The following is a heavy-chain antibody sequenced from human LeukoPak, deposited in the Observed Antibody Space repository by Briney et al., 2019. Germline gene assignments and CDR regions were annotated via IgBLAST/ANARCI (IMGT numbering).Heavy chain of an antibody. CDR2: INHSGST. Sequence: SETLSLTCAVYGGSFRGYYWSWIRQPPGKGLEWIGEINHSGSTNYNPSLKSRVTISVDTSKNQFSLKLSSVTAADTAVYYCARGPYCSGGSCYSRAEYFQHWGQGTLVTVSS. CDR1: GGSFRGYY. V-gene: IGHV4-34*01. CDR3: ARGPYCSGGSCYSRAEYFQH. J-gene: IGHJ1*01. D-gene: IGHD2-15*01.